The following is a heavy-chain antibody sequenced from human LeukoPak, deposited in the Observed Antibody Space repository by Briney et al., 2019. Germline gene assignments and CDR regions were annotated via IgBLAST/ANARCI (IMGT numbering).Heavy chain of an antibody. CDR3: ASAYDYGDTGRY. CDR1: GSHFTSYW. J-gene: IGHJ4*02. D-gene: IGHD4-17*01. CDR2: IYPGDSDT. Sequence: GEPLQISCKGSGSHFTSYWIGWVRQMPGKGLERMGIIYPGDSDTRYSPSFQGQVTISADKSISTAYLQCSSLKASDTAMYYCASAYDYGDTGRYWGQGTLVTVSS. V-gene: IGHV5-51*01.